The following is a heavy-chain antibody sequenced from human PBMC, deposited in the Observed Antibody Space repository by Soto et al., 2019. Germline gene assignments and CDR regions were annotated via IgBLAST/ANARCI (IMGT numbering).Heavy chain of an antibody. CDR2: IIPICGNA. CDR3: ASVDTQRDYYGMDV. D-gene: IGHD2-15*01. CDR1: GGTFSSYA. V-gene: IGHV1-69*12. Sequence: QVQLVQSGAEVKKPGSSVKVSCKASGGTFSSYAISWVRQAPGQGLEWMGGIIPICGNADYAQKFQGRVKITADESTSTAYMELSSLRSEDTAVYYWASVDTQRDYYGMDVWGQVTTVTVSS. J-gene: IGHJ6*02.